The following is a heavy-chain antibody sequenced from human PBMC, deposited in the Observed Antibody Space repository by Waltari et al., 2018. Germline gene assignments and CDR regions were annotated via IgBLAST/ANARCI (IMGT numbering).Heavy chain of an antibody. CDR3: ARITAGGISYFNY. D-gene: IGHD3-10*01. CDR1: GYTFTNYG. J-gene: IGHJ4*02. Sequence: QVQLVQSGAEVKKPGDSVKVSCKASGYTFTNYGITWVRQAPGQGLEWMGWITPYNVNRNPAQNFQGRVTMTTDASTSTAYMELRSLRSDDTAVYYCARITAGGISYFNYWGQGTLVTVSS. V-gene: IGHV1-18*01. CDR2: ITPYNVNR.